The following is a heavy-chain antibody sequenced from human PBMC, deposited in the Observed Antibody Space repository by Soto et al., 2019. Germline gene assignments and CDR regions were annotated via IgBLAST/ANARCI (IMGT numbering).Heavy chain of an antibody. V-gene: IGHV3-43*01. D-gene: IGHD6-6*01. J-gene: IGHJ6*02. Sequence: GGSLRLSCAASGFTFDDYTMHWVRQAPGKGLEWVSLISWDGGSTYYADSVKGRFTISRDNSKNSLYLQMNSLRTEDTALYYCAKDISASTSYYYGMDVWGQGTTVTVSS. CDR3: AKDISASTSYYYGMDV. CDR2: ISWDGGST. CDR1: GFTFDDYT.